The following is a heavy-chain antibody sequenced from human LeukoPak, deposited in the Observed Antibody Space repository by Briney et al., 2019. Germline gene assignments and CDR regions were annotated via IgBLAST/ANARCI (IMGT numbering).Heavy chain of an antibody. CDR2: IKQDGSEK. CDR1: GLTFSSYW. Sequence: GGSLRLSCAASGLTFSSYWMSWVRQAPGKGLEWVANIKQDGSEKYYVDSVKGRFTISRDNAKNSLYLQMNSLRAEDTAVYYCARVFPRYGDYDYWGQGTLVTVSS. J-gene: IGHJ4*02. D-gene: IGHD4-17*01. V-gene: IGHV3-7*02. CDR3: ARVFPRYGDYDY.